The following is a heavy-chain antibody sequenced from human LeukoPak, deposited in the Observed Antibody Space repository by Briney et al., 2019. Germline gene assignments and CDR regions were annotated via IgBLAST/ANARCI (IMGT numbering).Heavy chain of an antibody. CDR2: IRHDGSNK. Sequence: GGSLRLSCAASGFTFSSYGMHWVRQAPGKGLEWVAFIRHDGSNKYYADSVKGRFAISRDNSKNTLYLQMNSLRAEDTAVYYCAKLYDILTGYAFDYWGQGTLVTVSS. J-gene: IGHJ4*02. D-gene: IGHD3-9*01. CDR3: AKLYDILTGYAFDY. CDR1: GFTFSSYG. V-gene: IGHV3-30*02.